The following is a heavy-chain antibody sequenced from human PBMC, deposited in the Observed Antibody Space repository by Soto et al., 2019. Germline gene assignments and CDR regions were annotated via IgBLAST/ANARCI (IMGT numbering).Heavy chain of an antibody. CDR2: SYYSGST. D-gene: IGHD3-3*01. J-gene: IGHJ4*02. CDR1: GDSISNGDYY. V-gene: IGHV4-31*03. Sequence: QVQLQESGPGLVKPSQTLSLTCTVSGDSISNGDYYWSWIRQHPEKGLEWIAYSYYSGSTYYNPSLKSRAAISVDTSKNQFSLNLTSVTAADSAVYYCATKIRPNSGSSAYYHDYWGQGTLVTVSS. CDR3: ATKIRPNSGSSAYYHDY.